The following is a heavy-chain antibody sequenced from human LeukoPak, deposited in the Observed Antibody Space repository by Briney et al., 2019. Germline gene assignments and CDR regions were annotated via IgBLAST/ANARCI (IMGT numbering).Heavy chain of an antibody. V-gene: IGHV3-7*03. CDR3: ARGKYSYGFYFDY. CDR2: IKQDGSEK. CDR1: GFTFSSYA. J-gene: IGHJ4*02. D-gene: IGHD5-18*01. Sequence: GGSLRLSCAASGFTFSSYAMHWVRQAPGKGLEWVANIKQDGSEKYYVDSVKGRFTISRDNAKNSLYLQVNSLRAEDTAVYYCARGKYSYGFYFDYWGQGTLVTVSS.